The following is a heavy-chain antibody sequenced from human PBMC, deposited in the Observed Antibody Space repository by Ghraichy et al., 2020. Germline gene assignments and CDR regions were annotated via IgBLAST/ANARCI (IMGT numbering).Heavy chain of an antibody. CDR2: INTNTGNP. Sequence: ASVKVSCKASAYTFSDNALHWVRQAPGQGLEWMGWINTNTGNPTYSPGFTGRFVFSLDTSVSTAYLQISSLKAEDTAVYFCARDFSLGYYGSGTFYRGKYYFDYWGQGTLVTVSS. CDR3: ARDFSLGYYGSGTFYRGKYYFDY. CDR1: AYTFSDNA. J-gene: IGHJ4*02. D-gene: IGHD3-10*01. V-gene: IGHV7-4-1*02.